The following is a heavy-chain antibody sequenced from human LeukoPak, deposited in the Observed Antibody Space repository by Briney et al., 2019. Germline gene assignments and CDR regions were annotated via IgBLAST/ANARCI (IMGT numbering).Heavy chain of an antibody. D-gene: IGHD3-9*01. J-gene: IGHJ4*02. CDR2: ISSSSSYI. CDR3: ARLYDILTGAFDY. CDR1: GXTFTSYS. V-gene: IGHV3-21*01. Sequence: PGGSLRLSCAASGXTFTSYSMNWVRQAPGKGLEWVSSISSSSSYIYYADSVKGRFTISRDNAKNSLYLQMSSLRAEDTAIYYCARLYDILTGAFDYWGQGTMVTVSS.